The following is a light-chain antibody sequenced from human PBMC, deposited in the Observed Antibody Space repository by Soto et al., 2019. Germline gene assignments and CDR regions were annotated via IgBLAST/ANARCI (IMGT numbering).Light chain of an antibody. CDR1: QSISSY. V-gene: IGKV1-5*01. CDR2: AAS. Sequence: DIQMTQSPSSLSASVGDRVTITCRASQSISSYFTWYQKKPGQAPKLMIYAASSLQSGVPSMFSGSGSGTEITLTISSLQPDDFATYYCQLYNSYWTFGQGTKVDIK. J-gene: IGKJ1*01. CDR3: QLYNSYWT.